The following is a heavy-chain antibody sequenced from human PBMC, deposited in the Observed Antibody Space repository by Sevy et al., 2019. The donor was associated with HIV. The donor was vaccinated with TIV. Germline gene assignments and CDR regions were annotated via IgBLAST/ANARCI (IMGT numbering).Heavy chain of an antibody. D-gene: IGHD5-12*01. J-gene: IGHJ5*02. CDR3: ARSPTVRSGDDSLNWFDP. V-gene: IGHV4-59*01. Sequence: SETLSLTCTVSGGSISAYHWSWIRQPPGKGLEYIGYIHYTGTTNYNPSLKSRVTISVDTSKNQFSLKLSSVTAADTALYYCARSPTVRSGDDSLNWFDPWGQGTLVTVSS. CDR1: GGSISAYH. CDR2: IHYTGTT.